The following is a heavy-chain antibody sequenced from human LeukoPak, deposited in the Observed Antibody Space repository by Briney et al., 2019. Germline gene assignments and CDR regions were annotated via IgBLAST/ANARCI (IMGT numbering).Heavy chain of an antibody. Sequence: PGGSVKLSCAASGFSCSSYAMIWVRQAPGKGWEGVSSISGSGDNTYYAESVKGRFTISRDNSKNTLFLQMNSLRAEDTAVFYCAKRSGYTTGWFFDFWGQGTLVTVSS. V-gene: IGHV3-23*01. D-gene: IGHD6-19*01. CDR2: ISGSGDNT. CDR1: GFSCSSYA. J-gene: IGHJ4*02. CDR3: AKRSGYTTGWFFDF.